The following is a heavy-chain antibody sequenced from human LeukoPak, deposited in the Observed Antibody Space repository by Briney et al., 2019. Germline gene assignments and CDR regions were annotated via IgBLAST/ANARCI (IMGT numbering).Heavy chain of an antibody. V-gene: IGHV1-24*01. D-gene: IGHD3-22*01. CDR2: FDPEDGET. J-gene: IGHJ5*02. Sequence: ASVKVSCKVSGYTLTELSMHWVRQAPGKGLEWMGGFDPEDGETIYAQKFQDRVTMTEDTSTDTAYMELSSLRSEDTAVYYCATGYYYDSSGLNWFDPWGQGTLVTVSS. CDR1: GYTLTELS. CDR3: ATGYYYDSSGLNWFDP.